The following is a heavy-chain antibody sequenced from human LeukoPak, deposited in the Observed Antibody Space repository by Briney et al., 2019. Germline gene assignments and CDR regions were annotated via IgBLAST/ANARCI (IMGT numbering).Heavy chain of an antibody. J-gene: IGHJ4*02. Sequence: GSSVKVSCKASGGTFSSYAISWVRQAPGQGLEWMGGIIPIFGTANYAQKFQGRVTITTDESTSTAYMELSSLRSEDTAVYYCARFSQTSIAAAGIFSPGPYDYWGQGTLVTVSS. CDR3: ARFSQTSIAAAGIFSPGPYDY. V-gene: IGHV1-69*05. D-gene: IGHD6-13*01. CDR1: GGTFSSYA. CDR2: IIPIFGTA.